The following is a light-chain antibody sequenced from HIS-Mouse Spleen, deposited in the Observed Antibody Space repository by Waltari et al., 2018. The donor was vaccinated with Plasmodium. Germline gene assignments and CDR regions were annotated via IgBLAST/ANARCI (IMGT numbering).Light chain of an antibody. CDR2: WAS. CDR3: QQYYSTPWT. Sequence: DIVMTQSPDSLAVSLGDRATINCTSSPRVSYSSNNKHYLAWYQQKPGQPPKLLIYWASTRESGVPDRFSGSGSGTDFTLTISSLQAEDVAVYYCQQYYSTPWTFGQGTKVEIK. CDR1: PRVSYSSNNKHY. V-gene: IGKV4-1*01. J-gene: IGKJ1*01.